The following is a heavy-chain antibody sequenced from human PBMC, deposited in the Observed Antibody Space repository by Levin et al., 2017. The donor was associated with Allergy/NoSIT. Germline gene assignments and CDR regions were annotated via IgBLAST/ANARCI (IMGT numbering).Heavy chain of an antibody. Sequence: SETLSLTCTVSGGSISSGGYYWSWIRQHPGKGLEWIGYIYYSGSTYYNPSLKSRVTISVDTSKNQFSLKLSSVTAADTAVYYCARVGYSGSYYNSWFDPWGQGTLVTVSS. CDR2: IYYSGST. CDR3: ARVGYSGSYYNSWFDP. V-gene: IGHV4-31*03. CDR1: GGSISSGGYY. D-gene: IGHD3-10*01. J-gene: IGHJ5*02.